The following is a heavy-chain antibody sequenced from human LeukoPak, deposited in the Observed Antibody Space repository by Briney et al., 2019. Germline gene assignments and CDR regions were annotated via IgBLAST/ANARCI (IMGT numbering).Heavy chain of an antibody. J-gene: IGHJ4*02. CDR3: ARGSTARMDGSGSSFDY. CDR2: IYTSGST. Sequence: PSETLSLTCTVSGGSISSYYWSWIRQPAGKGLEWIGRIYTSGSTNYNPSLKSRVTMSVDTSKNQFSLKLSSVTAADTAVYYCARGSTARMDGSGSSFDYWGQGTLVTVSS. CDR1: GGSISSYY. V-gene: IGHV4-4*07. D-gene: IGHD3-10*01.